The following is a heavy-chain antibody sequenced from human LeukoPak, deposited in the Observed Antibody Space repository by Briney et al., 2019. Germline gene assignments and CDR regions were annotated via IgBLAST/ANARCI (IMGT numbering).Heavy chain of an antibody. CDR1: GFTFSSYG. Sequence: GGSLRLSCAASGFTFSSYGMHWVRQAPGKGLEWVAVIWYDGGNKYYADSVKGRFTISRDNSKNTLYLQMNSLRAEDTAVYYCARGDDYGDYVWLSHYYYYGMDVWGQGTTVTVSS. V-gene: IGHV3-33*01. CDR3: ARGDDYGDYVWLSHYYYYGMDV. J-gene: IGHJ6*02. CDR2: IWYDGGNK. D-gene: IGHD4-17*01.